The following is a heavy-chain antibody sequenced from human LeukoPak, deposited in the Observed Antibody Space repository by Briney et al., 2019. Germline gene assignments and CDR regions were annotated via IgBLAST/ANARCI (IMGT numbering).Heavy chain of an antibody. CDR3: AKVTGREQLLLWDAFDI. CDR1: GFTFSSYT. J-gene: IGHJ3*02. CDR2: ISSSSGYI. D-gene: IGHD2-2*01. V-gene: IGHV3-21*04. Sequence: GGSLRLSCAASGFTFSSYTMNWVRQAPGKGLEWVSSISSSSGYIYYAESVKGRFTISRDNAKNSLYLQMNSLRAEDTALYYCAKVTGREQLLLWDAFDIWGQGTMVTVSS.